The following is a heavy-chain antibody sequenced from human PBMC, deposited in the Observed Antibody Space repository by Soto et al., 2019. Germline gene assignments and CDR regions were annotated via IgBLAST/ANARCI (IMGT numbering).Heavy chain of an antibody. D-gene: IGHD5-12*01. J-gene: IGHJ6*02. CDR3: ARGDIVATIDYYYYGMDV. CDR2: IIPIFGTA. Sequence: SVKVSCKASGGTLTSYPISWVRQAPGQGLEWVGGIIPIFGTANYAQKFQGRVTITADESTSTAYMELSSLRSEDTAVYYCARGDIVATIDYYYYGMDVWGQGTTVTVSS. V-gene: IGHV1-69*13. CDR1: GGTLTSYP.